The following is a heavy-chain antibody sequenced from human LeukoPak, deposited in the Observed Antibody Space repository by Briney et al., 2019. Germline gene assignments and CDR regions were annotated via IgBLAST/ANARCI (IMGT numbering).Heavy chain of an antibody. J-gene: IGHJ4*02. CDR3: ARHSSNSGKYAY. CDR2: VYYSGST. D-gene: IGHD2/OR15-2a*01. CDR1: GGSISSYY. Sequence: SETLSLTCTVPGGSISSYYWSWIRQPPGKGLEWIGYVYYSGSTNYNPSLKSRVTISVDTSKNQFSLKLSSVTAADTAVYYCARHSSNSGKYAYWGQGTLVTVSS. V-gene: IGHV4-59*08.